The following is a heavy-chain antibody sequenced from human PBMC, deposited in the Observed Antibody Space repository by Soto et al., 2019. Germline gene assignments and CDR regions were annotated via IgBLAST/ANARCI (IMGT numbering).Heavy chain of an antibody. CDR2: ISSSGSTI. CDR1: GFTFSSYE. J-gene: IGHJ4*01. D-gene: IGHD4-4*01. Sequence: EVQLVESGGGLVQPGGSLRLSCAASGFTFSSYEMNWVRQAPGKGLEWVSYISSSGSTIYYADSVKGRFTISRDNAKNSLYLQMNSMRAWDTAVYYCARERRDGYNNAFDYWGHGTLVTVSS. V-gene: IGHV3-48*03. CDR3: ARERRDGYNNAFDY.